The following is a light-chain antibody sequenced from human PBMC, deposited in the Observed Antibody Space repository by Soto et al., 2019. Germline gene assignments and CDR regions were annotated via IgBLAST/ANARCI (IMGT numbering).Light chain of an antibody. V-gene: IGKV1-39*01. CDR1: QTITNY. J-gene: IGKJ2*01. CDR3: QQTYNTPQT. Sequence: DIQMTQSPSSLSASVGDRVTITCRASQTITNYLNWYQQKPVKAPKLLIYAASSLQTGVPSRFSGSGSGTDFTLSISSLQPEDFATYYCQQTYNTPQTFGQGTKLEIK. CDR2: AAS.